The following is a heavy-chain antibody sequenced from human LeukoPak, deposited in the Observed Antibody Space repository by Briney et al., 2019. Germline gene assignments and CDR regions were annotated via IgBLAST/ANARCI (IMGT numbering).Heavy chain of an antibody. V-gene: IGHV3-74*01. CDR1: GFTFSRSW. CDR2: INDDGSTT. J-gene: IGHJ4*02. Sequence: GGSLRLSCAASGFTFSRSWMHWVRQAPGKGLVWVSRINDDGSTTSYADSVKGRFTISRDNAKNTLYLQMNSLRAEDTAVYYCARDKGGSSPHTFDYWGQGTLVTVSS. D-gene: IGHD6-6*01. CDR3: ARDKGGSSPHTFDY.